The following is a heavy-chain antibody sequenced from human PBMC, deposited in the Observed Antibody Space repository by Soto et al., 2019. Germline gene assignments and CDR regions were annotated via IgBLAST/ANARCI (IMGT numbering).Heavy chain of an antibody. V-gene: IGHV3-23*01. Sequence: VGSLRLSCAASGFTFSSFALNWVRQAPGKGLEWVSAISGSGDGTDYADSVKGRFTISRDNSKNTLYLQMNSLRAEDTAVYYCAGPGYSSQDYWGQGALVTVSS. D-gene: IGHD5-18*01. J-gene: IGHJ4*02. CDR2: ISGSGDGT. CDR1: GFTFSSFA. CDR3: AGPGYSSQDY.